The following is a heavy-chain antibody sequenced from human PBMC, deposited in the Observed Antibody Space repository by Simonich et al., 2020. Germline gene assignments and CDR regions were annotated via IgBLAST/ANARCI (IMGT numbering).Heavy chain of an antibody. CDR2: ISAYNGNK. Sequence: QVQLVPSGAEVKKPGASVKVSCKASGYTFTSYGISWVRQAPGKGLEWMGWISAYNGNKNYTHKLQCKVTSTTDTSTSTAYMERRSLRSDGTAVYYWARASRGTWWYYYFDYWGQGTLVTVSS. CDR3: ARASRGTWWYYYFDY. J-gene: IGHJ4*02. CDR1: GYTFTSYG. D-gene: IGHD2-15*01. V-gene: IGHV1-18*01.